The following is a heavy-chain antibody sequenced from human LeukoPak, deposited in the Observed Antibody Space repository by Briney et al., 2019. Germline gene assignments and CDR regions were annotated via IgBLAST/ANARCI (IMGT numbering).Heavy chain of an antibody. CDR2: ITGSGRTT. Sequence: GGSLRLSCAASGFTFNYAWMSWVRQAPGKGLKWVSGITGSGRTTYYADSVKGRFTISRDNSENTLYLQMDSLTTEDTGVYYCAREQGQQRRRFNSWGQGSPVTVSS. CDR3: AREQGQQRRRFNS. D-gene: IGHD6-25*01. CDR1: GFTFNYAW. J-gene: IGHJ4*02. V-gene: IGHV3-23*01.